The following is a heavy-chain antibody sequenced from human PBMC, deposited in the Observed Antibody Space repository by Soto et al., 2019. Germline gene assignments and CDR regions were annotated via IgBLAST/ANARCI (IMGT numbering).Heavy chain of an antibody. J-gene: IGHJ5*02. CDR2: IDPSDSYT. D-gene: IGHD3-22*01. V-gene: IGHV5-10-1*01. Sequence: GESLKISCKGSGYSFTSYWISCVRQMPGKGLEWMGRIDPSDSYTNYSPSFQGHVTISADKSISTAYLQWSSLKASDTAMYYCARHPYYYDSSGYYYNWFDPWGQGTLVPVSS. CDR3: ARHPYYYDSSGYYYNWFDP. CDR1: GYSFTSYW.